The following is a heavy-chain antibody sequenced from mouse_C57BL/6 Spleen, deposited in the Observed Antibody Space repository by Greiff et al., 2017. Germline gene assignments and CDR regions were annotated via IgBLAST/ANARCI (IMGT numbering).Heavy chain of an antibody. CDR2: INPNYGTT. D-gene: IGHD1-1*01. CDR1: GYSFTDYN. J-gene: IGHJ4*01. CDR3: ARMKGNGSPSYAMDY. Sequence: EVKLVESGPELVKPGASVKISCKASGYSFTDYNMNWVKQSNGKSLEWIGVINPNYGTTSYNQKFKGKATLTVDKSSSTAYMQLNSLTSEDSAVYYCARMKGNGSPSYAMDYWGQGTSVTVSS. V-gene: IGHV1-39*01.